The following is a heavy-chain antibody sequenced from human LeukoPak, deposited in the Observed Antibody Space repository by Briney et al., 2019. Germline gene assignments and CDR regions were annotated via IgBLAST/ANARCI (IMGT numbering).Heavy chain of an antibody. Sequence: PGGSLRLSCAASEFTFDEYAMHWVRQVPGKGLEWVSGISWNGGSIDYEDSVKGRFTIPRDNAKSSLYLQMNSLRADDTAVYYCVKDMLGDYASLNFDFWGQGTLVTVSS. V-gene: IGHV3-9*01. D-gene: IGHD4-17*01. CDR1: EFTFDEYA. J-gene: IGHJ4*02. CDR2: ISWNGGSI. CDR3: VKDMLGDYASLNFDF.